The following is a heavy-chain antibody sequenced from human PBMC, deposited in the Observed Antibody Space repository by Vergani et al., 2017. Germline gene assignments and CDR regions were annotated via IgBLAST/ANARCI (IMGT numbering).Heavy chain of an antibody. CDR3: ARHDVLEGWFDP. CDR2: ILTGGNT. V-gene: IGHV4-61*02. CDR1: GDSINSDTYP. J-gene: IGHJ5*01. Sequence: QVQLQESGPGLVKPSQTLSLTCSVSGDSINSDTYPLSWIRQPAGKGLEWFGRILTGGNTNYNPSLKSRVFMSTDTSKNQFYLKLPSVTAADTAVYYCARHDVLEGWFDPWGPGTLVTVST. D-gene: IGHD3-16*01.